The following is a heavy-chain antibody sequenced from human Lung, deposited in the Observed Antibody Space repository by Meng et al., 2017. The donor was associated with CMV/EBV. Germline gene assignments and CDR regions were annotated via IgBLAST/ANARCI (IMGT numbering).Heavy chain of an antibody. CDR1: GNAFTRHD. D-gene: IGHD2-2*01. Sequence: ASXXVSXKPSGNAFTRHDINWVRQATGQGLEWMGWMNPNSGNTGYAQKFQGRVTLTRVTSISTAYMELSSLTSDDTAVYYCARTRIEVEPDGRKIKYYNYGMDVWGQGTTVTVSS. J-gene: IGHJ6*02. CDR2: MNPNSGNT. CDR3: ARTRIEVEPDGRKIKYYNYGMDV. V-gene: IGHV1-8*01.